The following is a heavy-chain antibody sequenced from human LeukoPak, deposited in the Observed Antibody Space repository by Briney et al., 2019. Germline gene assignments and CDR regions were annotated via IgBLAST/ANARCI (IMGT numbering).Heavy chain of an antibody. J-gene: IGHJ5*02. V-gene: IGHV4-4*07. CDR2: IYTSGST. CDR3: AREYYYDSSGYVNLNWFDP. CDR1: VGSISSYY. D-gene: IGHD3-22*01. Sequence: SETLSLTCTVSVGSISSYYWSWIRQPAGKGLEWIGRIYTSGSTNYNPSLKSRVTMSVDTSKNQFSLKLSSVTAADTVVYYCAREYYYDSSGYVNLNWFDPWGQGTLVTVSS.